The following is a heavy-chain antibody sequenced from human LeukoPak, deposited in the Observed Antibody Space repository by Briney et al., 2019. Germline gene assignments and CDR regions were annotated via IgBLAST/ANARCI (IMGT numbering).Heavy chain of an antibody. CDR1: GGTFSSYA. D-gene: IGHD5-24*01. J-gene: IGHJ4*02. CDR3: ARLGTLDGYNPKIDY. CDR2: IIPILGIA. V-gene: IGHV1-69*04. Sequence: GASVKVSCKASGGTFSSYAISWVRQAPGQGLEWMGRIIPILGIANYAQKFQGRVTITADKSTSTAYMELSSLRSEDTAVYYCARLGTLDGYNPKIDYWGQGTLVTVSS.